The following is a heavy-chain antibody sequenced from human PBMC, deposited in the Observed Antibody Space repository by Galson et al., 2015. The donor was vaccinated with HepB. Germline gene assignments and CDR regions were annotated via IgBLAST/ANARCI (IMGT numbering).Heavy chain of an antibody. Sequence: SEPLSLTCTVSGGSISNTSYCWGWIRQPPGRGLEWIGNICYSGSTYYNPSLKSRVTISGDTSKNHFSLKLSSVTGADTAVYYCARTDCRSNGCFSYYGMDVWGQGTTVTVAS. V-gene: IGHV4-39*02. D-gene: IGHD2-2*01. CDR2: ICYSGST. J-gene: IGHJ6*02. CDR3: ARTDCRSNGCFSYYGMDV. CDR1: GGSISNTSYC.